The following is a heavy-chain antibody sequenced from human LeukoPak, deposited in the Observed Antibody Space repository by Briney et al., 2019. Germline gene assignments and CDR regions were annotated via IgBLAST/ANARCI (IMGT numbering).Heavy chain of an antibody. CDR1: GYTFTGYY. Sequence: ASVKVSCKASGYTFTGYYMHWVRQAPGQGLEWMGWINPNSGGTNYAQKFQGRVTMTRDTSISTAYMELSRLRSDDTAVYYCARGDYDFWSGYQYYFDYWGQGTLVTVSS. D-gene: IGHD3-3*01. CDR3: ARGDYDFWSGYQYYFDY. V-gene: IGHV1-2*02. J-gene: IGHJ4*02. CDR2: INPNSGGT.